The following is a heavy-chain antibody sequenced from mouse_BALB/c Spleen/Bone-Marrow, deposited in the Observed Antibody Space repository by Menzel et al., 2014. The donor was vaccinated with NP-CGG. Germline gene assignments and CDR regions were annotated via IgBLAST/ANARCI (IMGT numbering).Heavy chain of an antibody. CDR1: GFTFSSYY. Sequence: EVKLMESGGGLVKLGGSLKLSCAASGFTFSSYYMSWVRQTPEKRLELVAAINSNGGSTYYPDTVKGRFTISRDNAKNALYLQMSSLKSEDTALYYCAGSYYGSTFDYCGQGTTPTVSS. J-gene: IGHJ2*01. CDR2: INSNGGST. D-gene: IGHD1-1*01. V-gene: IGHV5-6-2*01. CDR3: AGSYYGSTFDY.